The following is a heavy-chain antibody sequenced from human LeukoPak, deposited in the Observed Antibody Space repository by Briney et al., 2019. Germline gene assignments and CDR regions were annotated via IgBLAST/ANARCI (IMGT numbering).Heavy chain of an antibody. J-gene: IGHJ4*02. CDR2: IYHSGST. Sequence: PSETLSLTCTVSGGSISSGGYYWSWIRQPPEKGLEWIGYIYHSGSTYYNPSLKSRVTISVDRSKNQFSLKLSSVTAADTAVYYCARDGDYDFWSGYSRPYWGQGTLVTVSS. CDR3: ARDGDYDFWSGYSRPY. D-gene: IGHD3-3*01. V-gene: IGHV4-30-2*01. CDR1: GGSISSGGYY.